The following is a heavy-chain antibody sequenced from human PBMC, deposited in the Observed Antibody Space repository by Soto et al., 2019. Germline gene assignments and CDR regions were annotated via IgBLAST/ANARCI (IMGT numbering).Heavy chain of an antibody. D-gene: IGHD6-13*01. CDR1: GFTFSSYA. CDR2: ISGSGDST. J-gene: IGHJ4*02. CDR3: ARRGPGTYFDY. Sequence: GGSLRLSCAASGFTFSSYAMNWVRQAPGKGLDCVSVISGSGDSTYYADSVKGRFTISIDNSKNTLYLQMNSLRAEDTAVYYCARRGPGTYFDYSGQGTLVTVSS. V-gene: IGHV3-23*01.